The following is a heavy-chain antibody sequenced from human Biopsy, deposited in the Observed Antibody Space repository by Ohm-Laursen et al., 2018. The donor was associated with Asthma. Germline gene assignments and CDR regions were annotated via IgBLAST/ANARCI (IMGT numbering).Heavy chain of an antibody. V-gene: IGHV4-31*02. D-gene: IGHD3-3*01. CDR2: IYYNWST. CDR1: GFTFSNYA. CDR3: ARDRMPTIFPDPYYYHGIDV. J-gene: IGHJ6*02. Sequence: QSLRLSCAASGFTFSNYAMNWIRQLPGKGLEWIGYIYYNWSTYYKPSLKSRVTISVDTSQNQYSLNLNSVTAADTAVYYFARDRMPTIFPDPYYYHGIDVWGQGTTVTVSS.